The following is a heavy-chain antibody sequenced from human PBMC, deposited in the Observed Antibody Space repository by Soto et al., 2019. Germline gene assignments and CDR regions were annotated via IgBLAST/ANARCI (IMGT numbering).Heavy chain of an antibody. Sequence: GGSLRLSCAASGFTFSRYAMTCFRQAPGKGLEWVSAISYSGVSTYYADSVKGRFTISRDSSENTLSLQMNSLRVDDTAVYYCARTRGYSDYDLDYWGQGTLVTVSS. CDR1: GFTFSRYA. CDR2: ISYSGVST. V-gene: IGHV3-23*01. J-gene: IGHJ4*02. CDR3: ARTRGYSDYDLDY. D-gene: IGHD5-12*01.